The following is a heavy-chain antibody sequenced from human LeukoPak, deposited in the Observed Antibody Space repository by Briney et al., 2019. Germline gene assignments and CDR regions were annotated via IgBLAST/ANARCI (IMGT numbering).Heavy chain of an antibody. CDR3: ARVGGSNYYYYGMDV. CDR1: GGSISSYY. D-gene: IGHD3-10*01. J-gene: IGHJ6*02. Sequence: SETLSLTCTVSGGSISSYYWSWIRQPRGKGLERIGYIYYSGSTNYNPSLKSRVTISVDTSKNQFSLKLSSVTAAVTAVYYCARVGGSNYYYYGMDVWGQGTTVTVSS. CDR2: IYYSGST. V-gene: IGHV4-59*01.